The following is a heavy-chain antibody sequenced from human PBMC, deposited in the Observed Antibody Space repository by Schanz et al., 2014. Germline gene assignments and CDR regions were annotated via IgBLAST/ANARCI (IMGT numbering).Heavy chain of an antibody. CDR1: GFTFRNNW. CDR2: IDGEGGDK. CDR3: VRDERISSGVWFDP. D-gene: IGHD6-19*01. V-gene: IGHV3-74*01. J-gene: IGHJ5*02. Sequence: LVVESGGGFVQPGGSLRLSCAASGFTFRNNWMHWFRQGPGKGLSWVSRIDGEGGDKRYADSVKGRFTVFRDNARNMVFLQMNSLRVDDTCVYYCVRDERISSGVWFDPWGQGTLVTVSS.